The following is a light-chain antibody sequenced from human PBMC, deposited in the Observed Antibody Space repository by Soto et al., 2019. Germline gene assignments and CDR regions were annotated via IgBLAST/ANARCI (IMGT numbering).Light chain of an antibody. Sequence: NFMLTQPHSVSESPGKTVTISCTRSSGSIASNYVQWYQQRPGSAPTTVIYEDNQRPSGVPDRFSGSIDSSSNSASLTISGLQTEDEADYYCQSYDSSNVVFGGGPKLTVL. V-gene: IGLV6-57*04. CDR2: EDN. CDR3: QSYDSSNVV. CDR1: SGSIASNY. J-gene: IGLJ2*01.